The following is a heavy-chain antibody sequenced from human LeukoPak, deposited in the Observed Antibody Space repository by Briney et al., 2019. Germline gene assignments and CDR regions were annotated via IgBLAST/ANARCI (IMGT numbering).Heavy chain of an antibody. CDR1: GFTFSSYE. D-gene: IGHD7-27*01. J-gene: IGHJ2*01. V-gene: IGHV3-48*03. CDR3: ARVTLQANWGSRYFDL. CDR2: ISSSGSTI. Sequence: PGGSLRLSCAASGFTFSSYEMNWVRQAPGKGLEWVSYISSSGSTIYYADSVKGRFTISRDNAKNSLYLQMNSLRAEDTAVYYCARVTLQANWGSRYFDLWGRGTLVTVSS.